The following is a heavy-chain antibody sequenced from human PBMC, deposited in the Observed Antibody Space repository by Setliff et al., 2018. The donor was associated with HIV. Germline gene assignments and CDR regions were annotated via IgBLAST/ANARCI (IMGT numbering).Heavy chain of an antibody. D-gene: IGHD4-17*01. CDR1: GFTFSSYS. V-gene: IGHV3-48*04. J-gene: IGHJ4*02. CDR3: TRELRCAEY. Sequence: GGSLRLSCAASGFTFSSYSMNWVRQAPGKGLEWLSYISSSSSSIYHADSVKGRFTISRDNAKNSLHLQMNSLRVEDTAVYYCTRELRCAEYWGQGTLVTVSS. CDR2: ISSSSSSI.